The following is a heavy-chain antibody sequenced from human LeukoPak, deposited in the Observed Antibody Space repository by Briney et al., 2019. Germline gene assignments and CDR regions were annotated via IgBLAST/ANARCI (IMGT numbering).Heavy chain of an antibody. Sequence: GGSLTLSCTASGFTFSTYSMTWVRQAPGKGLEWVSAISGSGGSTYYADSVKGRFTISRDNSKNTLYLQMNSLRAEDTAVYYCAKSASHCSGGSCYVLPYYYYGMDVWGQGTTVTVSS. CDR2: ISGSGGST. J-gene: IGHJ6*02. CDR1: GFTFSTYS. CDR3: AKSASHCSGGSCYVLPYYYYGMDV. D-gene: IGHD2-15*01. V-gene: IGHV3-23*01.